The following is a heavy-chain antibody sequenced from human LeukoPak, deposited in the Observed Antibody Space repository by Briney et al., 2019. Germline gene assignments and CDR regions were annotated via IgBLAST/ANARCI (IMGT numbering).Heavy chain of an antibody. J-gene: IGHJ4*02. CDR2: IWYDGSNK. CDR1: GFTFSSYG. Sequence: GGSLRLSCAASGFTFSSYGMHWVRQAPGKGLEWVAVIWYDGSNKYYVDSVKGRFTISRDNSKNTLYLQMNSLRAEDTAVYYCARDRQEMATISPPEYWGQGTLVTVSS. CDR3: ARDRQEMATISPPEY. D-gene: IGHD5-12*01. V-gene: IGHV3-33*01.